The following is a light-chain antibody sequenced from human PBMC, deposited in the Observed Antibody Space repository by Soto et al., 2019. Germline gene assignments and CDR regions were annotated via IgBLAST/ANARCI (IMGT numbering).Light chain of an antibody. Sequence: QSALTQPRSVSGSPGQSVTISCTGTSSDVDGYKYVSWYQQHPGKAPKLMIYDVSKRPSGVPDRFSGSNSGNAASLTISGLQAEDEADYYCCSYAGSYRVFGGGNKLTVL. CDR3: CSYAGSYRV. V-gene: IGLV2-11*01. CDR2: DVS. J-gene: IGLJ3*02. CDR1: SSDVDGYKY.